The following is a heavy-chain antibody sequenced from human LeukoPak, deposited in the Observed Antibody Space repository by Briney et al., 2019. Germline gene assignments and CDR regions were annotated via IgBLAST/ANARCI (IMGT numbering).Heavy chain of an antibody. CDR1: GFTFSTYS. CDR3: ARDPRTVRI. V-gene: IGHV3-21*05. J-gene: IGHJ4*02. CDR2: ISGDSGDT. Sequence: PGRSLRLSCAASGFTFSTYSMNWVRQAPGKGLEWLSYISGDSGDTNYADSVKGRFTISRDNAKNSLYLQMNSLRVEDTAVYFCARDPRTVRIWGQGTLVTVSS. D-gene: IGHD1-1*01.